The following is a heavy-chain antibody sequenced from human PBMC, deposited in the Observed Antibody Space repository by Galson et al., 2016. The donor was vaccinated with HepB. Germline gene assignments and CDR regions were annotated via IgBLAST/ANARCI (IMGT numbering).Heavy chain of an antibody. CDR2: INPAKGFT. D-gene: IGHD1-26*01. J-gene: IGHJ5*02. CDR3: ARDFGRSANWFDP. Sequence: SVKVSCKASGYTFTNYAIHWVRQAPGQRLEWMGWINPAKGFTKYSPNFQARVIITRDTSASTSYMELNSLTSEDTAVYFCARDFGRSANWFDPWGQGTLVTVSS. CDR1: GYTFTNYA. V-gene: IGHV1-3*01.